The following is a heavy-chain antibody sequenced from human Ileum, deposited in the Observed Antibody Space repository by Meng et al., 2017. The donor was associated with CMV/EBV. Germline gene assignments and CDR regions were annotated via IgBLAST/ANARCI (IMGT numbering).Heavy chain of an antibody. V-gene: IGHV4-59*01. D-gene: IGHD6-13*01. CDR2: VCYNGIT. J-gene: IGHJ1*01. Sequence: QGQLQGSGPGLLKPSETLSLTCAVSGGSMSSTCWSWIRQPPGKGLEWIGYVCYNGITDYNPSLKSRITISGDTSKNQFSLQVTSVTAADTAMYYCALRGLAAGTLQQWGQGTLVTVSS. CDR3: ALRGLAAGTLQQ. CDR1: GGSMSSTC.